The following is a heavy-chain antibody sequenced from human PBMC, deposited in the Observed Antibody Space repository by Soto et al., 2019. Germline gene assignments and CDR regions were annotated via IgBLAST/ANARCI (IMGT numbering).Heavy chain of an antibody. CDR2: ITPIYPTT. D-gene: IGHD5-18*01. V-gene: IGHV1-69*13. CDR3: ARIPRYSFPTSDDLDS. CDR1: GGTFYTYT. J-gene: IGHJ5*02. Sequence: SVKVSCKASGGTFYTYTFSWVRQAPGQGLEWMGSITPIYPTTNYAEKFQGRLTVTADGSTNTAYMELNSLTSEDTAVYYCARIPRYSFPTSDDLDSWGQGTLVTVSA.